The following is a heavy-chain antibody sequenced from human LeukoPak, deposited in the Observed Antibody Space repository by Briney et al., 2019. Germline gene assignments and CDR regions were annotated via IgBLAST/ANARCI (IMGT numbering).Heavy chain of an antibody. Sequence: SETLSLTCTVSGGSISSSSYYWGWIRQPPGKGLEWIGYIYHSGSTYYNPSLKSRVTISVDRSKNQFSLKLSSVTAADTAVYYCARDKDGTDAFDIWGQGTMVTVSS. V-gene: IGHV4-39*07. D-gene: IGHD1/OR15-1a*01. CDR1: GGSISSSSYY. CDR2: IYHSGST. J-gene: IGHJ3*02. CDR3: ARDKDGTDAFDI.